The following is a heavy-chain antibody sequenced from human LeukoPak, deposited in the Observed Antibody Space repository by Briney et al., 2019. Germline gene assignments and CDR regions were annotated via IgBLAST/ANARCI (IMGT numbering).Heavy chain of an antibody. D-gene: IGHD3-10*01. V-gene: IGHV3-64*01. CDR2: ISTNEITT. J-gene: IGHJ4*02. CDR3: AKDLGHGSCWGPDY. CDR1: GFTFSSYA. Sequence: PGGSLRLSCAASGFTFSSYALHWVRQAPGKGLEFVSAISTNEITTYYGTSVKGRFTISRNNSKNTLYLQMGSLRAKDTAVYFCAKDLGHGSCWGPDYWGQGTPVTVFS.